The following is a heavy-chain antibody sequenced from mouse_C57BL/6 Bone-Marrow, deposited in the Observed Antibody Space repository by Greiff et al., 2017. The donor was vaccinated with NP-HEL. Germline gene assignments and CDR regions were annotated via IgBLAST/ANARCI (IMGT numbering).Heavy chain of an antibody. V-gene: IGHV1-82*01. CDR2: IYPGDGDT. CDR3: ALRRFHAMDY. D-gene: IGHD1-2*01. J-gene: IGHJ4*01. Sequence: QVQLKESGPELVKPGASVKISCKASGYAFSSSWMNWVKQRPGKGLEWIGRIYPGDGDTNYNGKFKGKATLTADKSSSTAYMQLSSLTSEDSAVYFCALRRFHAMDYWGQGTSVTVSS. CDR1: GYAFSSSW.